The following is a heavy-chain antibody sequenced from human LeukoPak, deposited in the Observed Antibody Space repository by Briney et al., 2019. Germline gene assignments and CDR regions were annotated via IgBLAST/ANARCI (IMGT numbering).Heavy chain of an antibody. V-gene: IGHV1-2*06. CDR3: ARDRRDGYNEFDY. CDR1: GYTFTGYY. CDR2: INPNSGGT. Sequence: VSVKVSCKASGYTFTGYYMHWVRQAPGQGLEWMGRINPNSGGTNYAQKFQGRVTMTRDTSISTAYMELSRLRSDDTAVYYCARDRRDGYNEFDYWGQGTLVTVSS. D-gene: IGHD5-24*01. J-gene: IGHJ4*02.